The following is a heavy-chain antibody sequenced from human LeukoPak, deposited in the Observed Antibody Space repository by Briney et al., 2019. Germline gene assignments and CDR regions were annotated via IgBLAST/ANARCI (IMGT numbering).Heavy chain of an antibody. V-gene: IGHV4-39*01. CDR1: GGSISNFY. CDR3: ASLGVRSYGMDV. D-gene: IGHD3-16*01. J-gene: IGHJ6*02. CDR2: IYYSGST. Sequence: PSETLSLTCTVSGGSISNFYWSWIRQPPGKGLEWIGSIYYSGSTYYNPSLKSRVTISVDTSKNQFSLKLSSVTAADTAVYYCASLGVRSYGMDVWGQGTTVTVSS.